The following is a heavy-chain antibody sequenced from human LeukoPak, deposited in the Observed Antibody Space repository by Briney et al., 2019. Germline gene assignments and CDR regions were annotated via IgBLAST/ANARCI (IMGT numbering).Heavy chain of an antibody. CDR2: ISYDGSNK. J-gene: IGHJ6*04. Sequence: PGRSLRLSCAASGFTFSSYAMHWVRQAPGKGLEWVAVISYDGSNKYYADSVKGRFTISRDNSKNTLYLQMNSLRAEDTAVYYCAKGLGYCSGGSCYSVGYYYGMDVWGKGTTVTVSS. V-gene: IGHV3-30-3*01. CDR3: AKGLGYCSGGSCYSVGYYYGMDV. D-gene: IGHD2-15*01. CDR1: GFTFSSYA.